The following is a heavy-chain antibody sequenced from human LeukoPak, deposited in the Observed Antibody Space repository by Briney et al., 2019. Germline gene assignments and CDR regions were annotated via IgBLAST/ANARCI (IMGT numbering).Heavy chain of an antibody. J-gene: IGHJ4*02. D-gene: IGHD3-16*01. Sequence: GGSLRLSCATSGFTFSHYGMHWVRQAPGKGLEWVAVIRYDGSNEYNADSVKGRFTISRDSSKNTLFLQMNTLRAEDTAVYYCAREIWDRGKFYLDSWGQGTLVTVSS. V-gene: IGHV3-33*01. CDR2: IRYDGSNE. CDR1: GFTFSHYG. CDR3: AREIWDRGKFYLDS.